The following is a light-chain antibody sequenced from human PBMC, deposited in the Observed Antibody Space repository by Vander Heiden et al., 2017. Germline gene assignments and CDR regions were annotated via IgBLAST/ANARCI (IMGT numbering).Light chain of an antibody. CDR1: QDIVSY. V-gene: IGKV1-9*01. CDR3: QQRNSFPLT. Sequence: DIQLSQSPSFVSASVGDRVTIACRASQDIVSYFAWYQQKPGKAPNLLIYAASTLESGIPSRFSGSGSGAEFTLTISSLQPEDFATYYCQQRNSFPLTFGGGTKVESK. CDR2: AAS. J-gene: IGKJ4*01.